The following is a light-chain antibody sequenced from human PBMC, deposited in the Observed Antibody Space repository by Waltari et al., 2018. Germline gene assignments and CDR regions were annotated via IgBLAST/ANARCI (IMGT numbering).Light chain of an antibody. V-gene: IGKV1-8*01. CDR1: QCVSTY. CDR2: ASS. Sequence: AIRMTQSPASLSASTGDRVTIPCRASQCVSTYLAWYQQKPGKAPSLLIYASSTLESGVPSKFSGSGSGTDFTLTISCLQSEDFATYYCQQYHTYPWTFGQGTKVEI. CDR3: QQYHTYPWT. J-gene: IGKJ1*01.